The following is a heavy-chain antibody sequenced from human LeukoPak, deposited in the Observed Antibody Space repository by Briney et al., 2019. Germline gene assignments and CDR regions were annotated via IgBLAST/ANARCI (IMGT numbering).Heavy chain of an antibody. CDR3: AKDIGLTLPFSLRSHWFDP. CDR2: ISYDGSNK. J-gene: IGHJ5*02. V-gene: IGHV3-30-3*01. Sequence: GGSLRLSCAASGFTFSSYAMHWVRQAPGKGLEWVAVISYDGSNKYYADSVKGRFTISRDNSKNTLYLQMNSLRAEDTAVYYCAKDIGLTLPFSLRSHWFDPWGQGTLVTVSS. D-gene: IGHD1-26*01. CDR1: GFTFSSYA.